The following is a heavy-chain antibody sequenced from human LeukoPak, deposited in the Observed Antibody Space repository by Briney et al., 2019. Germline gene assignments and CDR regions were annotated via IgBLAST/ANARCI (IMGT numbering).Heavy chain of an antibody. Sequence: GGSLSLSRGASGLGFINYATSWVRQAPGKGLEWISGITSGFTTYYADSVKGRFTISRDNSKNTFHLQMSSLRAEDTAIYYCAKDYYESRVADVFFEYCGQGTLVTVSS. CDR3: AKDYYESRVADVFFEY. V-gene: IGHV3-23*01. J-gene: IGHJ4*02. CDR2: ITSGFTT. D-gene: IGHD1-26*01. CDR1: GLGFINYA.